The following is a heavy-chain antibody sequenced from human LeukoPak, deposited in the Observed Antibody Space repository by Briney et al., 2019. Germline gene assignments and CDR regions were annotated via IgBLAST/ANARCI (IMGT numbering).Heavy chain of an antibody. V-gene: IGHV4-39*01. J-gene: IGHJ4*02. CDR1: GGSISSSSYY. CDR2: IYYSGST. Sequence: SETLSLTCTVSGGSISSSSYYWGWTRQPPGKGLEWIGSIYYSGSTYYNPSLKSRVTISVDTSKNQFSLKLSSVTAADTAVYYCARHYTYGSRSVDYWGQGTLVTVSS. CDR3: ARHYTYGSRSVDY. D-gene: IGHD5-18*01.